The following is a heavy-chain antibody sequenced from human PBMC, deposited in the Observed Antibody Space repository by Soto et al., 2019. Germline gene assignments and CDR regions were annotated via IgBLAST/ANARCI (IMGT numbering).Heavy chain of an antibody. CDR1: GFTFRSYV. J-gene: IGHJ4*02. Sequence: QVQLVESGGGVVQPGTSLRLSCVGSGFTFRSYVIHWVRKAPGKGLEWVALTSYDGSNNFYGDSVKGRFTISRHNSRNTVELQMDSLRFEDTALYSCARWGTTGGLDVWGQGTLVSVSS. V-gene: IGHV3-33*05. CDR2: TSYDGSNN. CDR3: ARWGTTGGLDV. D-gene: IGHD3-16*01.